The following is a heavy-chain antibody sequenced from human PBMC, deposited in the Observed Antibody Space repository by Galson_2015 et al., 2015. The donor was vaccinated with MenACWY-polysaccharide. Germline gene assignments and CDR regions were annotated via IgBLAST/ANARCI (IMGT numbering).Heavy chain of an antibody. J-gene: IGHJ3*02. CDR1: GFTFSDYY. Sequence: SLRLSCAASGFTFSDYYMSWIRQAPGKGLECISHISSSSGIIYYADSVKGRFTISRDNAKNSLYLQMNSLRAEDTAMYYCARSAWLDIWGQGTMVTASS. V-gene: IGHV3-11*01. CDR3: ARSAWLDI. CDR2: ISSSSGII. D-gene: IGHD6-25*01.